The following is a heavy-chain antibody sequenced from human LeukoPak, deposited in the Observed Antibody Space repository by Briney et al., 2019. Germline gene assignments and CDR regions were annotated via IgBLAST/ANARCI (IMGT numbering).Heavy chain of an antibody. D-gene: IGHD1-1*01. Sequence: GGSLRLSCEGSAFIFSGHWMNWVRQTPGKGLEWVASIKEDGSERQYVDSVKGRFSISRDNTKGSLFLQLNSLRAEDTAVYYCTRWRLGGSNTDDGFDYWGQGTLVTVSS. CDR1: AFIFSGHW. CDR3: TRWRLGGSNTDDGFDY. J-gene: IGHJ4*02. V-gene: IGHV3-7*03. CDR2: IKEDGSER.